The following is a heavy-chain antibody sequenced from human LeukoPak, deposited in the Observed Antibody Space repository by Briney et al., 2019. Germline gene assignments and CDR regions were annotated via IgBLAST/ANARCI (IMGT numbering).Heavy chain of an antibody. CDR3: ARDGLKTMVRGKIHYYYMDV. CDR2: IYYSGST. V-gene: IGHV4-59*01. CDR1: GGSISSYY. Sequence: SETLSLTCTVSGGSISSYYWSWIRQPPGKGLEWIAYIYYSGSTNYNPSLKSRVTISVDTSKNQFSLKLSSVTAADTAVYYCARDGLKTMVRGKIHYYYMDVWGKGTTVTVSS. J-gene: IGHJ6*03. D-gene: IGHD3-10*01.